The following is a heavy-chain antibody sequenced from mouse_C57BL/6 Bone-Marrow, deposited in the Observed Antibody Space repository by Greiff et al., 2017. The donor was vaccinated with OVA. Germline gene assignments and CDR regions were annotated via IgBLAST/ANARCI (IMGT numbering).Heavy chain of an antibody. CDR1: GYAFSSSW. Sequence: QVQLQQSGPELVKPGASVKISCKASGYAFSSSWMNWVKQRPGKGLEWIGRIYPGDGDTNYNGKFKGKATLTADKSSSTAYMQLSSLTSEDSAVYFCAREGRLRRFDDWGQGTTLTVSS. CDR3: AREGRLRRFDD. J-gene: IGHJ2*01. CDR2: IYPGDGDT. V-gene: IGHV1-82*01. D-gene: IGHD2-4*01.